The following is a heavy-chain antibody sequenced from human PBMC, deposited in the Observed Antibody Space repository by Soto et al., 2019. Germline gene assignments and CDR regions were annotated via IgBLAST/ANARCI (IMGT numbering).Heavy chain of an antibody. J-gene: IGHJ3*02. CDR1: GASISNYD. Sequence: SETLSLTCTVSGASISNYDWSWIRQPPGKGLARIGYIFYSGSPNYNPSLKSRVTISVDTSKNEFSLKLNSVTAADTAVSYCARHVRGKLLKGYDMWGQGTMVTVSS. D-gene: IGHD3-10*02. CDR2: IFYSGSP. CDR3: ARHVRGKLLKGYDM. V-gene: IGHV4-59*08.